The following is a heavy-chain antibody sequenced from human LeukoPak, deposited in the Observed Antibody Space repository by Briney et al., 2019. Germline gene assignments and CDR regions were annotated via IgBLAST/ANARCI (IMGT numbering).Heavy chain of an antibody. J-gene: IGHJ4*02. CDR1: GYTCTSYY. CDR2: INPSGGST. CDR3: ARRPRNKLERRRPFDS. D-gene: IGHD1-1*01. Sequence: ASVKVSCKASGYTCTSYYMHWVRQAPGQGLEWMGVINPSGGSTSYAQKFQGRVTMTRDTSTSTVYMELSSLRSEDTAVYYCARRPRNKLERRRPFDSWGQGTLVTVSS. V-gene: IGHV1-46*01.